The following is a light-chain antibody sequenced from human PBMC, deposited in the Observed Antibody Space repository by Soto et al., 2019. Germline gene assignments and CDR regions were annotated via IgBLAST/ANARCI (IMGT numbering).Light chain of an antibody. Sequence: QSPLTQPASVSGSPGQSITISCTGTSSDVGRYNYVSWYQQYPGKAPKLIIFEVSIRPSGVSNRFSGSKSGTTASLTISGLQIEDEADYYCSSYTSRTSVVFGGGTKLTVL. CDR1: SSDVGRYNY. CDR2: EVS. J-gene: IGLJ2*01. CDR3: SSYTSRTSVV. V-gene: IGLV2-14*01.